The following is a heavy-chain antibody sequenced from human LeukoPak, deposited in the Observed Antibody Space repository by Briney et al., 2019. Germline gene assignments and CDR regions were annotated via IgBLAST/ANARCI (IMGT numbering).Heavy chain of an antibody. CDR2: INPNSGGT. CDR3: ARERDAYSNYDFTSLGLPDY. CDR1: GYTFTGYY. Sequence: ASVKVSCKASGYTFTGYYMHWVRQAPGQGLEWMGWINPNSGGTNYAQKFQGRVTMTRDTSISTAYMELSRLRSGDTAVYYCARERDAYSNYDFTSLGLPDYWGQGTLVTVSS. J-gene: IGHJ4*02. D-gene: IGHD4-11*01. V-gene: IGHV1-2*02.